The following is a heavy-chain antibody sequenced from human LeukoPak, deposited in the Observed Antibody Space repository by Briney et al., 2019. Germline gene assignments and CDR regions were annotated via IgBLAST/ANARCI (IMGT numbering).Heavy chain of an antibody. CDR2: IRSKANSYST. CDR1: GFTFGGSA. D-gene: IGHD3-16*01. V-gene: IGHV3-73*01. Sequence: GGSLRLSXAASGFTFGGSAMHWVCQASGRGLEWVGRIRSKANSYSTAYAASVKGRFTISRDDSKNTAYLQMNSLKTEDTAVYYCTRHHMGAFDIWGQGTMVTVSS. CDR3: TRHHMGAFDI. J-gene: IGHJ3*02.